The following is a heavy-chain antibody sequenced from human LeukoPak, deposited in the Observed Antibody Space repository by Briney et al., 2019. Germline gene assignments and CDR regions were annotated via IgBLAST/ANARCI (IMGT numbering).Heavy chain of an antibody. CDR2: INWNGGST. J-gene: IGHJ4*02. Sequence: RTGGSLRLSCAASGFTFDDYGMSWVRHAPGKGLEWVSGINWNGGSTGYADSVKGRFTISRDNSKNTLYLQMNSLRDEDTAVYYCTKDSHWILFDDWGQGTLVTVSS. CDR3: TKDSHWILFDD. CDR1: GFTFDDYG. D-gene: IGHD2-2*03. V-gene: IGHV3-20*04.